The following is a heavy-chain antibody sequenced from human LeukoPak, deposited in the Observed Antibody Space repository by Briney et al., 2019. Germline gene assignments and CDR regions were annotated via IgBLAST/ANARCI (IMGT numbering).Heavy chain of an antibody. CDR2: INTDGSST. CDR3: ARGRYDFWSGFLTPFDY. J-gene: IGHJ4*02. CDR1: GFTFSSYW. D-gene: IGHD3-3*01. V-gene: IGHV3-74*01. Sequence: GGSLRLSCAASGFTFSSYWMHWVRQAPGKGLVWVSRINTDGSSTSYADSVKGRFTISRDNAKNTLYLQMNSLRAEDTAVYYCARGRYDFWSGFLTPFDYWGQGTLVTASS.